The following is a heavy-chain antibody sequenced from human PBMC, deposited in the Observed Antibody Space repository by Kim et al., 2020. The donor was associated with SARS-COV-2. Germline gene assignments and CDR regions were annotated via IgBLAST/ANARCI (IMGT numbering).Heavy chain of an antibody. V-gene: IGHV4-4*02. CDR1: GGSISSSNW. CDR3: ARMWAGGYYYYGMDV. J-gene: IGHJ6*02. CDR2: IYHSGST. D-gene: IGHD1-26*01. Sequence: SETLSLTCAVSGGSISSSNWWSWVRQPPGKGLEWIGEIYHSGSTNYNPSLKSRVTISVDKSKNQFSLKLSSVTAADTAVYYCARMWAGGYYYYGMDVWGQETTVTVSS.